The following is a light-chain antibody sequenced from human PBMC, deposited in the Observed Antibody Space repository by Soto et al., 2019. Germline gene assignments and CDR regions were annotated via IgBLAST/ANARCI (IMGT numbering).Light chain of an antibody. CDR3: SSYTTSSAPFV. CDR1: TRNVGADNY. CDR2: EVS. Sequence: QSVLTQPASVSGSPGQSLTISCTGTTRNVGADNYVSWYQQHPDKAPKLMIYEVSNRPSGVSNRFSGSKSGNTASLTISGLQADDEADYYCSSYTTSSAPFVFGTGTKVTVL. J-gene: IGLJ1*01. V-gene: IGLV2-14*01.